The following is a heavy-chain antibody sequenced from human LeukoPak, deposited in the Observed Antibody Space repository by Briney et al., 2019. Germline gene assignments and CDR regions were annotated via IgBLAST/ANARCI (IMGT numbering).Heavy chain of an antibody. CDR3: ARGLGDSSGYYYSDN. CDR2: IIPIFGTG. V-gene: IGHV1-69*13. CDR1: GGTFITYA. J-gene: IGHJ4*02. D-gene: IGHD3-22*01. Sequence: SVKVSFKTSGGTFITYAISWVRQAPGQGLEWMGGIIPIFGTGNYAQKFQGRVTITADESTSTAYMELSSLRSEDTAVYYCARGLGDSSGYYYSDNWGQGTLVTVSS.